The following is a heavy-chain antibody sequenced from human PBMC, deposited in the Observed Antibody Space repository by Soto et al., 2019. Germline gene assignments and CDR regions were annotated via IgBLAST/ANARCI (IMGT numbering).Heavy chain of an antibody. CDR1: GGSISSYY. CDR3: ARCKYQLLNWFDP. CDR2: IYYSGST. Sequence: PSETLSLTCTVSGGSISSYYWSWIRQPPGKGLEWIGYIYYSGSTNYNPSLKSRVTISVDTSKNQFSLKLSSVTAADTAVYYCARCKYQLLNWFDPWGQGTLVTVS. D-gene: IGHD2-2*01. J-gene: IGHJ5*02. V-gene: IGHV4-59*08.